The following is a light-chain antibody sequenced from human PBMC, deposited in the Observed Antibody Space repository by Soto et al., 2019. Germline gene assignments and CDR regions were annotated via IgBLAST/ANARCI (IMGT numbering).Light chain of an antibody. J-gene: IGKJ2*01. CDR1: QSISSY. V-gene: IGKV1-39*01. Sequence: DIQMTQSPSSLSASIGDRVTITCRASQSISSYLNWFQQKPGEAPKLLIKAASSLQSGVPSRFSGSGSGTDFTLTINGLQPEDFAVYYCQQSYSARVTFGQGTKL. CDR2: AAS. CDR3: QQSYSARVT.